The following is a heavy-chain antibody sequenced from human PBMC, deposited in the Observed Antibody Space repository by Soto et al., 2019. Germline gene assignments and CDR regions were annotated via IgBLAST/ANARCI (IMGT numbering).Heavy chain of an antibody. J-gene: IGHJ6*03. D-gene: IGHD3-10*01. CDR2: ISACNGNT. CDR3: ASEGAHLGSGSYYDYYYMDV. V-gene: IGHV1-18*01. Sequence: ASVKVSCKASGYTFTSYGISWVRQAPGQGLEWMGWISACNGNTNYAQKLQGRVTMTTDTSTSTAYLELSSLRSEATAVYYCASEGAHLGSGSYYDYYYMDVWGKGTTVTVSS. CDR1: GYTFTSYG.